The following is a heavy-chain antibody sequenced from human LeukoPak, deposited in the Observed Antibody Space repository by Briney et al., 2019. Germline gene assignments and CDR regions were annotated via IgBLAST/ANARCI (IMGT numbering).Heavy chain of an antibody. J-gene: IGHJ4*02. CDR3: AKDGEPNYYCSSTSCYVLGY. V-gene: IGHV3-23*01. CDR2: ISGSGGST. Sequence: PGGSLRLSCAASGFTFSSYGMSWVRQAPGKGLEWVSAISGSGGSTYYADSVKGRFTISRDNSKNTLYLQMNSLRAEDTAVYYCAKDGEPNYYCSSTSCYVLGYWGQGTLVTVSS. D-gene: IGHD2-2*01. CDR1: GFTFSSYG.